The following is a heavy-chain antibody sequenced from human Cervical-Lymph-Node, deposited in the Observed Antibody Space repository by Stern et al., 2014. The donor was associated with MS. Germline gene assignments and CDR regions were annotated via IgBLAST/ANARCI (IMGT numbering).Heavy chain of an antibody. CDR1: GFTFSSYS. Sequence: EVQLLESGGGLVKPGGSLRLSCAASGFTFSSYSMNWVRQAPGKGLEWVSSISSSSSYIYYADSVKGRFTISTDNAKNSLYMQMHSLRAEATAVYYCGRGQGNNYYYGMDVWGQGTTVTVSS. V-gene: IGHV3-21*01. J-gene: IGHJ6*02. CDR2: ISSSSSYI. CDR3: GRGQGNNYYYGMDV.